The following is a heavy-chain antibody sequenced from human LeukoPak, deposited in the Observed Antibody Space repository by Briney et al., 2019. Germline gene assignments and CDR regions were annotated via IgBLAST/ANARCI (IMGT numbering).Heavy chain of an antibody. Sequence: GGSLRLSCSASGFTFKTYAMSWVRQAPGKGLEWVSAISGSGGSTYYADSVKGRFTISRDNSKNTLYLQMNSLRAEDTAVYYCAKDRAAYIVVVISAFDYWGQGTLVTVSS. J-gene: IGHJ4*02. CDR2: ISGSGGST. D-gene: IGHD3-22*01. V-gene: IGHV3-23*01. CDR3: AKDRAAYIVVVISAFDY. CDR1: GFTFKTYA.